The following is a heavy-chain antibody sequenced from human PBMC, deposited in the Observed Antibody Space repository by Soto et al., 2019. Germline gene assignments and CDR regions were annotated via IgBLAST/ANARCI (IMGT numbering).Heavy chain of an antibody. V-gene: IGHV1-2*04. CDR2: INPNSGGT. Sequence: ASVKVSCKASGYTFTGYYMHWVRQAPGQGLEWMGWINPNSGGTNYAQKFQGWVTMTRDTSISTAYMELSRLRSDDTAVYYCATGRLAAAGDEGEYNWFDPWGQGTLVTVSS. CDR1: GYTFTGYY. CDR3: ATGRLAAAGDEGEYNWFDP. D-gene: IGHD6-13*01. J-gene: IGHJ5*02.